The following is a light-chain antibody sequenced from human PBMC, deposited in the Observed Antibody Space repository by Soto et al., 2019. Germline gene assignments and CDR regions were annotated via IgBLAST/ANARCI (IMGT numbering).Light chain of an antibody. V-gene: IGKV1-9*01. CDR1: QGISSF. CDR3: TQLKIFTIP. J-gene: IGKJ3*01. Sequence: IPLTQSPSSLTASVGDRVTITSRASQGISSFLAWYQQKPGKAPKPLIYGAYTLQSGVPSRFRGSRFGTDFTLTIGSLQPEDFASYYCTQLKIFTIPFGPGTKVDIK. CDR2: GAY.